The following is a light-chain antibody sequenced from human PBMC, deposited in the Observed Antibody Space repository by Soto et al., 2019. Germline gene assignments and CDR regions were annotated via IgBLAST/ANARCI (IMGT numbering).Light chain of an antibody. V-gene: IGKV1-39*01. CDR1: QSISSY. J-gene: IGKJ4*01. CDR3: QQRYSIPLT. CDR2: AAS. Sequence: DIQMTQSPSSLSASVGDRVTITCRASQSISSYLNWYQQKPGKAPKLLIYAASSLQSGVPSRFSGSGSGTAFTLTISSLQPEDFATYYCQQRYSIPLTFGGGTKVEIK.